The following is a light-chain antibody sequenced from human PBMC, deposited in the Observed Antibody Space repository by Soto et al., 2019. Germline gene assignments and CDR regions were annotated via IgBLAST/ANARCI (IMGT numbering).Light chain of an antibody. J-gene: IGKJ4*01. V-gene: IGKV3-11*01. Sequence: EIVLTQSPATLSLSPGERATLSFRASQSVRSYLDWYQQKPGQAPRLLIYDASNRATGIPARFSRSGSGTDFTLTISRLETEDSAAYYCQKRRHWPPLTFGGGNKVE. CDR1: QSVRSY. CDR2: DAS. CDR3: QKRRHWPPLT.